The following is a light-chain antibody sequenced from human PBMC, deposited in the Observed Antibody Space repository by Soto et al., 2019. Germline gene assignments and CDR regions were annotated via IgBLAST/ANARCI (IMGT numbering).Light chain of an antibody. CDR1: QSISNS. Sequence: DIQMTQSLSSLSASVGDRVTITCRASQSISNSLSWYQQKPGKAPNFLIYVASTLQSGVPSRFSGSGSGPHFTLTFRSLQPEDVSTYYCQQTFSPPYTFGQGTKLDIK. J-gene: IGKJ2*01. CDR2: VAS. CDR3: QQTFSPPYT. V-gene: IGKV1-39*01.